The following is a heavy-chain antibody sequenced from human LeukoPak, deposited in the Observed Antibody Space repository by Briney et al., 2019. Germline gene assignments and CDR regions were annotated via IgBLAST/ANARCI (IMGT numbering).Heavy chain of an antibody. CDR1: GGTFSSYG. CDR2: IIPKLGAL. CDR3: ARVTVLPVPFGRNFYYYMDV. Sequence: GGTFSSYGVSWVRQVPGQGLEWMGGIIPKLGALDYAERFQGRVTMSMDESTSTASMELSSLRSEDTAIYYCARVTVLPVPFGRNFYYYMDVWDRGTTVIVSS. D-gene: IGHD2-8*02. J-gene: IGHJ6*03. V-gene: IGHV1-69*05.